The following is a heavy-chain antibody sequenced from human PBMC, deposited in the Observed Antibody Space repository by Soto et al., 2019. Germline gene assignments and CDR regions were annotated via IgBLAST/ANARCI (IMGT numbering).Heavy chain of an antibody. CDR2: INDSGSA. CDR3: AGLRGYYYYIDV. CDR1: GASSGTYY. J-gene: IGHJ6*03. V-gene: IGHV4-34*01. D-gene: IGHD3-10*01. Sequence: QVQLQQWGAGLLKPSETLSLTCAVHGASSGTYYWTWIRQPPGKGLEWIGEINDSGSANHNPSLKSRVIISVDTSKNKCSLRLNSVTAADTAGYYCAGLRGYYYYIDVWGKGTTVTVSS.